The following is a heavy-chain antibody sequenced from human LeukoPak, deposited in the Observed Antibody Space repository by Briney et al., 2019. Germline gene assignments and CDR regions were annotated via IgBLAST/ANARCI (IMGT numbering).Heavy chain of an antibody. D-gene: IGHD3-22*01. CDR1: RFTFSSYS. CDR2: ISGSGEFI. J-gene: IGHJ4*02. Sequence: GGSLILSCAASRFTFSSYSMNWIRQAPGKGLEWVSSISGSGEFIYYADSLKGRFTISRDNGKNSLYLQMNSLRAEDTAVYFCAIDVSHGYHFFDSWGQGTLVTVSS. V-gene: IGHV3-21*01. CDR3: AIDVSHGYHFFDS.